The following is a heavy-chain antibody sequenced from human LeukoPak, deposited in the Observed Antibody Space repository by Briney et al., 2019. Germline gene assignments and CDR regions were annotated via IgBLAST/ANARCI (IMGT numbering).Heavy chain of an antibody. D-gene: IGHD3-22*01. CDR2: ISAYNGNT. Sequence: ASVKVSCKASGYTFTSYGISWVRQAPGQGLEWMGWISAYNGNTNYAQKLQGRVTMTTDTSTSTAYMELRSLRSDDTAVYYCAREPDSYYYDSSGYFDYWGQGTLVTVSS. J-gene: IGHJ4*02. CDR1: GYTFTSYG. V-gene: IGHV1-18*01. CDR3: AREPDSYYYDSSGYFDY.